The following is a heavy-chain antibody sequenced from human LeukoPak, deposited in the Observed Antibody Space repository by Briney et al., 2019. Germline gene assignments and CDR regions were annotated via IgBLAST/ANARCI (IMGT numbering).Heavy chain of an antibody. CDR1: GYSFSMFG. Sequence: GASVKVSCKVSGYSFSMFGISWVRQAPGQGLEWMGWITTYNDHTNYAQKFQGRVTITTGTSASIVSMELKSLTSDDTAVYYCARDVGQDIVVANTAPSFDYWGQGTLVTVSS. D-gene: IGHD2-15*01. V-gene: IGHV1-18*04. J-gene: IGHJ4*02. CDR2: ITTYNDHT. CDR3: ARDVGQDIVVANTAPSFDY.